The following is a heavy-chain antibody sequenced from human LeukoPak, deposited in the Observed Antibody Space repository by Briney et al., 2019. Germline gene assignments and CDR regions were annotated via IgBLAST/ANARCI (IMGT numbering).Heavy chain of an antibody. CDR2: ISSSGSTI. CDR1: GFTFSSYE. CDR3: AREAAGGLLWFGELSRLKNQNWFDP. Sequence: GGSLRLSCAASGFTFSSYEMNWVRQAPGKGLEWVSYISSSGSTIYYADSVKGRFTISRDNAKNSLYLQMNSLRAEDTAVYYCAREAAGGLLWFGELSRLKNQNWFDPWGQGTLVTVSS. J-gene: IGHJ5*02. V-gene: IGHV3-48*03. D-gene: IGHD3-10*01.